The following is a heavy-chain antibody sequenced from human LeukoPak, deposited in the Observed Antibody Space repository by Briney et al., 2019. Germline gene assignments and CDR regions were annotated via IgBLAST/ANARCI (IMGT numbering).Heavy chain of an antibody. CDR1: GFTLSTYN. CDR3: AELGITMIGGV. Sequence: GGSLRLSCAASGFTLSTYNMNWVRQPPGKGLEWVSYISSTSTTKYYADSVKGRFTISRDNAKNSLYLQMNSLRAEDTAVYYCAELGITMIGGVWGKGTTVTISS. J-gene: IGHJ6*04. CDR2: ISSTSTTK. V-gene: IGHV3-48*01. D-gene: IGHD3-10*02.